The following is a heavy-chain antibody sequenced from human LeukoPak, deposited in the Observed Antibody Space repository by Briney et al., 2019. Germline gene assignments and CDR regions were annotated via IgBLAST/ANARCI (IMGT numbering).Heavy chain of an antibody. D-gene: IGHD4-17*01. V-gene: IGHV4-59*01. CDR1: GGSISSYY. CDR3: ARSFYGDYEDAFDI. J-gene: IGHJ3*02. CDR2: IYYSGST. Sequence: SETLSLTCTVSGGSISSYYWSWIRQPPGKGLEWIGYIYYSGSTNYNPSLKSRVTISVDTSKNQFSLKLSSVTAADTAVYYCARSFYGDYEDAFDIWGQGTMVTVSS.